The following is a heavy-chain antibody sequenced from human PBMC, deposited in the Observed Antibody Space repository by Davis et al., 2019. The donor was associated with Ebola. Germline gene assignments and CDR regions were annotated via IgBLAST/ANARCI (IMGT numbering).Heavy chain of an antibody. D-gene: IGHD6-19*01. V-gene: IGHV3-11*01. CDR2: ISSSGSTI. Sequence: GESLKISCAASGFTFSDYYMSWIRQAPGKGLEWVSYISSSGSTIYYADSVKGRFTISRDNAKNSLYPQMNSLRAEDTAVYYCARDRGQWLVTPVDYWGQGTLVTVSS. CDR1: GFTFSDYY. CDR3: ARDRGQWLVTPVDY. J-gene: IGHJ4*02.